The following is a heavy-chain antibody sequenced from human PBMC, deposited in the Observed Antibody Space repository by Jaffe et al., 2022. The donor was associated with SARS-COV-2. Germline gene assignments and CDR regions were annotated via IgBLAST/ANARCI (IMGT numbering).Heavy chain of an antibody. CDR2: IYYSGST. J-gene: IGHJ4*02. CDR1: GGSISSYY. Sequence: QVQLQESGPGLVKPSETLSLTCTVSGGSISSYYWSWIRQPPGKGLEWIGYIYYSGSTNYNPSLKSRVTISVDTSKNQFSLKLSSVTAADTAVYYCARGQYVWGSYRYTGVYFDYWGQGTLVTVSS. CDR3: ARGQYVWGSYRYTGVYFDY. D-gene: IGHD3-16*02. V-gene: IGHV4-59*01.